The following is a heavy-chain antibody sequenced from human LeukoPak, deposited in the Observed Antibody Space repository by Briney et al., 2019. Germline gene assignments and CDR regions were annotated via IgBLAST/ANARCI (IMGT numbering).Heavy chain of an antibody. CDR3: ARLLNYDHLTDYNIEDY. Sequence: SETLSLTCAVYGGSFSGSYWSWLRQPPGKGLEWIAEINHSGSTNYNPSLKSRVSISVDTSKNQFSLKVTSVTAADTAVYYCARLLNYDHLTDYNIEDYWGQGTLVTVSS. CDR1: GGSFSGSY. V-gene: IGHV4-34*01. CDR2: INHSGST. J-gene: IGHJ4*02. D-gene: IGHD3-9*01.